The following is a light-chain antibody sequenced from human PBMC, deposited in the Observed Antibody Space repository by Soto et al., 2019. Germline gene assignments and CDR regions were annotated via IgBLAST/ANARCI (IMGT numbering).Light chain of an antibody. J-gene: IGLJ2*01. V-gene: IGLV7-43*01. CDR1: TGAVTSGFY. CDR3: LLYYGGAQV. Sequence: QAVVTQEPSLTVSPGGTVTLTGASNTGAVTSGFYPNWFQQKPGQAPRGLIYSTSKRHSWTPARFSGSLLGGQAALTLSGVQPEDEADYYCLLYYGGAQVFGGGTKLTVL. CDR2: STS.